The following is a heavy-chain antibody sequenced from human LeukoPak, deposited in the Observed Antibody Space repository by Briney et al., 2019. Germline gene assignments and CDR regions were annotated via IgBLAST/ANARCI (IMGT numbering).Heavy chain of an antibody. J-gene: IGHJ4*02. CDR3: ARDFDGHMVRGVVLDY. CDR2: INPNSGGT. CDR1: GYTFTGYY. V-gene: IGHV1-2*02. D-gene: IGHD3-10*01. Sequence: ASVKVSCKASGYTFTGYYMHWVRQAPGQGLEWMGWINPNSGGTNYAQKFQGRVTMTRDTSTSTVYMELSSLRSEDTAVYYCARDFDGHMVRGVVLDYWGQGTLVTVSS.